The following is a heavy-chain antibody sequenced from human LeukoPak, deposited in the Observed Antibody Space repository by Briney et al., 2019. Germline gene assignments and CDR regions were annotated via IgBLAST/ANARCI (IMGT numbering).Heavy chain of an antibody. CDR2: IYYSGST. V-gene: IGHV4-30-4*08. Sequence: SQTLSLTCTVSDGSISSDDYYWSWIRQPPGKGLEWMGYIYYSGSTYYNPSLKSRVTISVDTSKNQFSLKLSSVTAADTAVYYCARDTSRITGTGSGYFDYWSPGTLVTVSS. D-gene: IGHD1/OR15-1a*01. CDR1: DGSISSDDYY. J-gene: IGHJ4*02. CDR3: ARDTSRITGTGSGYFDY.